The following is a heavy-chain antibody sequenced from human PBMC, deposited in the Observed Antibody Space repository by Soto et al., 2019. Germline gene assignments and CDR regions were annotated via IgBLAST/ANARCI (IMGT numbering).Heavy chain of an antibody. D-gene: IGHD3-10*01. Sequence: QVQLQESGPGLVKPSETLSLSCTVSGGSISSYYWSWFRQSPGKRMEWIGYVHHSWGSSYNPSLQXXVXXSLDTSKSQFSLKVTSVTATDTAGYYCARQGFGPLHGLVDVWGQGTTVTVSS. J-gene: IGHJ6*02. CDR2: VHHSWGS. CDR1: GGSISSYY. CDR3: ARQGFGPLHGLVDV. V-gene: IGHV4-59*08.